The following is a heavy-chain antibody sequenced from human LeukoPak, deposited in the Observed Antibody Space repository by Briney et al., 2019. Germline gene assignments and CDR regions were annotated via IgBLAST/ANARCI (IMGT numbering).Heavy chain of an antibody. J-gene: IGHJ1*01. Sequence: PWGSLRLSCAASGFTFSSYSMNWVRQAPGKGLEWVSSISSSSSYIYYAGSVKGRFTISRHNAKNSLYLEMNSLRAEDTAVYYCASELYYDSSGYYPTPMVAEYFQHWGQGTLVTVSS. D-gene: IGHD3-22*01. V-gene: IGHV3-21*01. CDR1: GFTFSSYS. CDR2: ISSSSSYI. CDR3: ASELYYDSSGYYPTPMVAEYFQH.